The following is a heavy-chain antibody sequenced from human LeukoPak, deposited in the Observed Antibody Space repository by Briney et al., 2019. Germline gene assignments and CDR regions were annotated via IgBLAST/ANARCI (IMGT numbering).Heavy chain of an antibody. CDR1: GFTFSSYS. CDR3: AREDYDYVWGSYRRFDY. J-gene: IGHJ4*02. Sequence: PGGSLRLSCAASGFTFSSYSMNWVRQAPGKGLEWVSSISSSSSYTYYADSVKGRFTISRDNAKNSLYLQMNSLRAEDTAVYYCAREDYDYVWGSYRRFDYWGQGTLVTVSS. CDR2: ISSSSSYT. D-gene: IGHD3-16*02. V-gene: IGHV3-21*01.